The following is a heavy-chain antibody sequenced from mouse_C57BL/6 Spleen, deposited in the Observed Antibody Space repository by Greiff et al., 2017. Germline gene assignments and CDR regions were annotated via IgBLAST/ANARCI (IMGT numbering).Heavy chain of an antibody. D-gene: IGHD4-1*01. CDR2: IWSGGST. V-gene: IGHV2-2*01. Sequence: QVQLKESGPGLVQPSQSLSITCTVSGFSLTSYGVHWVRQSPGKGLEWLGVIWSGGSTDYNAAFISRLSISKDNSKSQVFFKMNSLQADDTAIYYCASPLDWKAMDYWGQGTSVTVSS. CDR3: ASPLDWKAMDY. CDR1: GFSLTSYG. J-gene: IGHJ4*01.